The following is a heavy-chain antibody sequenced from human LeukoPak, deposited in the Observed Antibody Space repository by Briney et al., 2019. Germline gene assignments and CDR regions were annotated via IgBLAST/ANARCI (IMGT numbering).Heavy chain of an antibody. V-gene: IGHV3-64*01. Sequence: PGGSLRLSCAASGFTFSSYAMHWVRQAPGKGLEYVSAISANGGSIYYAKSMKGRFTISRDNSKNTLYLQMGSLRAEDMAVYYCARVSRSIASYGTDVWGQGTTVTVSS. CDR2: ISANGGSI. J-gene: IGHJ6*02. CDR3: ARVSRSIASYGTDV. CDR1: GFTFSSYA.